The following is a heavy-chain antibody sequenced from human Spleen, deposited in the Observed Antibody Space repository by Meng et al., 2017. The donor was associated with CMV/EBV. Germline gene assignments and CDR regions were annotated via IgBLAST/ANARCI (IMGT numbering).Heavy chain of an antibody. V-gene: IGHV3-23*01. CDR3: ARDPPRLLAVAGTLGY. CDR1: GFTFSSYA. J-gene: IGHJ4*02. CDR2: ISGSGGST. D-gene: IGHD6-19*01. Sequence: GESLKISCAASGFTFSSYAMSWVRQAPGKGLEWVSAISGSGGSTYYADSVKGRFTISRDNSKNTLYLQMNSLRAEDTAVYYCARDPPRLLAVAGTLGYWGQGTLVTVSS.